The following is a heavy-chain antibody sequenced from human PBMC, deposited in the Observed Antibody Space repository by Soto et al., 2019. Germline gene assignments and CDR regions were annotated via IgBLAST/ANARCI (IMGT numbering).Heavy chain of an antibody. CDR2: ISSSSSTI. CDR1: GFTFSSYS. Sequence: EVQLVESGGGLVQPGGSLRLSCAASGFTFSSYSMNWVRQAPGKGLEWVSYISSSSSTIYYADSVKGRFTISRDHAKNSRYLQMNSLRAEDTAVYYWARFAGGATFDYWGQGTLVTVSS. V-gene: IGHV3-48*01. CDR3: ARFAGGATFDY. D-gene: IGHD1-26*01. J-gene: IGHJ4*02.